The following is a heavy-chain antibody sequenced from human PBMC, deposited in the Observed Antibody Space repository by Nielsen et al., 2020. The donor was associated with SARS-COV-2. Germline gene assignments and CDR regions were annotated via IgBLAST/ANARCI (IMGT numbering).Heavy chain of an antibody. D-gene: IGHD2/OR15-2a*01. Sequence: ASVKVSCKASGYTFAISNINWVRQAPGQGLEWMGWISSYNGHTNYAEKFRGRFTMTADTSTDTAYMELTSLRSDDTAFYYCARGGRVIGAPGPTYSWGQGTLVTVSS. CDR1: GYTFAISN. V-gene: IGHV1-18*04. CDR3: ARGGRVIGAPGPTYS. J-gene: IGHJ4*02. CDR2: ISSYNGHT.